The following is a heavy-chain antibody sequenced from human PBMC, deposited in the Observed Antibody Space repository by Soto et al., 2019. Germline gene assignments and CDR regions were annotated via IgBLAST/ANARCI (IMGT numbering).Heavy chain of an antibody. CDR1: GGSISSGNYY. V-gene: IGHV4-30-4*08. J-gene: IGHJ4*02. Sequence: SEPLSLTCTVSGGSISSGNYYWSWIRQPPGKGLEWIGFISYSGSTYYSASLQSRVTMSVDTSKNQFSLNLSFVTAADTAVYYCATMGTPATGLYYFDSWGQGTLVTV. CDR3: ATMGTPATGLYYFDS. D-gene: IGHD1-7*01. CDR2: ISYSGST.